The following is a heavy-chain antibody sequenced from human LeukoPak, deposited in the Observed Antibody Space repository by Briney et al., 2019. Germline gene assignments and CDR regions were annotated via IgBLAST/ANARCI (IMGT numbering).Heavy chain of an antibody. J-gene: IGHJ4*02. CDR2: IYHSGST. D-gene: IGHD3/OR15-3a*01. Sequence: SETLSLTCTVSGGSISSGGYYWSWIRQLPGKGLEWIGYIYHSGSTYYNPSLKSRVTISVDRSKNQFSLKLSSVTAADTAVYYCARAHDLWYYFDYWGQGTLVTVSS. CDR3: ARAHDLWYYFDY. V-gene: IGHV4-30-2*01. CDR1: GGSISSGGYY.